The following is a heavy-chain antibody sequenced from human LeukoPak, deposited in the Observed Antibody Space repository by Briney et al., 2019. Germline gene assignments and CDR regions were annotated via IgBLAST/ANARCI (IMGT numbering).Heavy chain of an antibody. CDR2: INPNSGDT. CDR1: GYTFTDYY. D-gene: IGHD3-22*01. Sequence: ASVKVSCKASGYTFTDYYMHWVRQAPGQGLEWMGWINPNSGDTNYAQKFQGRVTMTRVTSISIVYMELSRLRSDDTAVYYCAREGATHYYGTRGYGYGAFDFWGQGTMVTGSS. CDR3: AREGATHYYGTRGYGYGAFDF. J-gene: IGHJ3*01. V-gene: IGHV1-2*02.